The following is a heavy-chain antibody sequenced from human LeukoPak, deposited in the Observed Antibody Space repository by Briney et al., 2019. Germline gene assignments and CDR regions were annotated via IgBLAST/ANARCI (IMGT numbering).Heavy chain of an antibody. Sequence: PGGSLRLSCAASGFTFSSYAMHWVRQAPGKGLEWVAVISYDGSNKYYADSVKGRFTISRDNSKNTLYLQMNSLSAEDTAVYYCARVPYYYDSSGYYFFDYWGQGTLVTVSS. V-gene: IGHV3-30*04. CDR1: GFTFSSYA. CDR3: ARVPYYYDSSGYYFFDY. CDR2: ISYDGSNK. J-gene: IGHJ4*02. D-gene: IGHD3-22*01.